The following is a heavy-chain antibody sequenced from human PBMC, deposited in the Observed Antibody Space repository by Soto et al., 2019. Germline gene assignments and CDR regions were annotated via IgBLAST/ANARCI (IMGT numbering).Heavy chain of an antibody. V-gene: IGHV3-30-3*01. D-gene: IGHD3-10*01. CDR3: ARGVRAETYYNAVDY. CDR1: GFSFKNYA. CDR2: ISHNDEPKI. J-gene: IGHJ4*01. Sequence: QVQLVESGGGVVQPGSSLRLSCAASGFSFKNYAFHWVRQAPGKGLEWVALISHNDEPKIFYADSVQGRFTISRDNFKNTVSLQMNSLRDEDTAVYHCARGVRAETYYNAVDYWGQGTQVTVSS.